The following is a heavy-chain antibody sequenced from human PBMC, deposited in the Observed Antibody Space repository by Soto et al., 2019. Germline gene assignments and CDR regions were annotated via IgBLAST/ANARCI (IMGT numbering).Heavy chain of an antibody. CDR1: GFNFGDYY. Sequence: QVQLVESGGGLVKPGGSLRLSCAASGFNFGDYYMSWIRQAPGRGLEWVSYTSSSGKTVYYADFVRGRFTISRDNAKNSLYLQMNSLSADDTAVYYCARDTVAAKPDFWGQGTLVTVSS. CDR3: ARDTVAAKPDF. D-gene: IGHD6-13*01. J-gene: IGHJ4*02. CDR2: TSSSGKTV. V-gene: IGHV3-11*01.